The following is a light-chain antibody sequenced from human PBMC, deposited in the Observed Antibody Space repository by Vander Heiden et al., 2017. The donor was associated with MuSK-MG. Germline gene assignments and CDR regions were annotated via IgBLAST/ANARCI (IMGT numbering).Light chain of an antibody. CDR2: DDS. V-gene: IGLV3-21*02. Sequence: QTARITCGGNNIGSKSVHWYQQKPGQAPVLVVYDDSDRPSGIPERFSGSNSGNTANVTRSRDEAGVEAWSYSHVGNTRSSTWVFGGGTKLTVL. J-gene: IGLJ3*02. CDR3: HVGNTRSSTWV. CDR1: NIGSKS.